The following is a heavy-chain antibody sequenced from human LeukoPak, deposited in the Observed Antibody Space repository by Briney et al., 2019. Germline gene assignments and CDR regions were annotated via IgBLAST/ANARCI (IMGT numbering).Heavy chain of an antibody. V-gene: IGHV1-69*04. CDR3: ARYDFWSGEDY. Sequence: SVKVSCKASGGTFSSYAISWVRQAPGQGLEWMGRIIPILGIANYAQKFQGRVTITADKSTSTAYMELSSLRSEDTAVYYCARYDFWSGEDYWGQGTLVTVSS. D-gene: IGHD3-3*01. J-gene: IGHJ4*02. CDR1: GGTFSSYA. CDR2: IIPILGIA.